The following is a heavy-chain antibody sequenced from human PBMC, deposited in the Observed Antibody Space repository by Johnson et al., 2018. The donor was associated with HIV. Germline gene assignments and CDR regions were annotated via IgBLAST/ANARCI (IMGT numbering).Heavy chain of an antibody. CDR1: GFTFSSYA. Sequence: VQLVESGGGVVQPGRSLRLSCAASGFTFSSYAMHWVRQAPGKGLEWVAVITYDGSNKYYADSVKGRFTISRDNSKNTLYLQMNSLKIEDTAVYYCARAGYSGGFDIWGQGTMVTVSP. J-gene: IGHJ3*02. V-gene: IGHV3-30*04. D-gene: IGHD2-21*01. CDR2: ITYDGSNK. CDR3: ARAGYSGGFDI.